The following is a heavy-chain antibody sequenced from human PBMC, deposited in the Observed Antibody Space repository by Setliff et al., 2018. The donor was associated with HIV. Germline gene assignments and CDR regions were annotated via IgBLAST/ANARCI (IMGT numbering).Heavy chain of an antibody. V-gene: IGHV4-34*01. Sequence: PSETLSLTCAVFGGSFSGYYWSWIRQPPGKGLEWIGEINHSGSTDYNPSLKSRVTISVDTSKNQFSLNLSSVTAADTAVYYCAKTTPSSIRSPYYYYMDVWGKGTTVTVSS. D-gene: IGHD6-13*01. CDR2: INHSGST. CDR3: AKTTPSSIRSPYYYYMDV. CDR1: GGSFSGYY. J-gene: IGHJ6*03.